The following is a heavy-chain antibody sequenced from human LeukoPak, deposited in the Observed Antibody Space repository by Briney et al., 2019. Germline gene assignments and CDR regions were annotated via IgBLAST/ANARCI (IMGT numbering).Heavy chain of an antibody. J-gene: IGHJ4*02. Sequence: GGSLRLSCAASGFTFSSYSMNWVRQAPGRGLEWVSSISSSSSYIYYADSVKGRFTISRDHANNSMYLQMNSLRAEDTAVYYCAREERGYIYGYVYDYWGQGTLVTVSS. CDR1: GFTFSSYS. CDR3: AREERGYIYGYVYDY. D-gene: IGHD5-18*01. CDR2: ISSSSSYI. V-gene: IGHV3-21*01.